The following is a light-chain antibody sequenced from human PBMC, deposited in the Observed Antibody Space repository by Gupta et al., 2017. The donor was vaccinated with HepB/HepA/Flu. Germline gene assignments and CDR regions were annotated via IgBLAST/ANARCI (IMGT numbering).Light chain of an antibody. V-gene: IGKV1-39*01. CDR1: QRISSY. CDR3: QQSYNTAFT. CDR2: AAS. J-gene: IGKJ3*01. Sequence: EIQMTQSPSSLSASEGDRVTITCRASQRISSYLNWYQQKPGKAPKLLIYAASSLQSGVPSRFSGSGSGTDFALTISSLQPEDFATYYCQQSYNTAFTFGPGTKVKI.